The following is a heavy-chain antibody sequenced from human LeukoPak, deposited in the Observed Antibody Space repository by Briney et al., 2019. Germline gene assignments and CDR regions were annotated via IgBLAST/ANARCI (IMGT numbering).Heavy chain of an antibody. CDR2: ISGSGGST. CDR3: ARGRQPTYSSSSYYFDY. D-gene: IGHD6-6*01. Sequence: PGGSLRLSCVASGFTFSSYAMSWVRQAPGKGLEWVSAISGSGGSTYYADSVKGRFTISRDNSKNTLYLQMNSLRAEDTAVYYCARGRQPTYSSSSYYFDYWGQGTLVTVSS. J-gene: IGHJ4*02. V-gene: IGHV3-23*01. CDR1: GFTFSSYA.